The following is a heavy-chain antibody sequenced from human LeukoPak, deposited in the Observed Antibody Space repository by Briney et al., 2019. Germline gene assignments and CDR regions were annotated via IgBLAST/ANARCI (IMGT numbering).Heavy chain of an antibody. J-gene: IGHJ6*02. CDR2: INQDGSDK. CDR1: GFSISAYW. V-gene: IGHV3-7*01. CDR3: ARDLVVVGSSFSYGMDV. Sequence: GGSLRLSCAASGFSISAYWMSWVRQAPGKGLEWVANINQDGSDKYSVDSVKGRFTISRDNAKNSLYLEMNSLRADDTAVYYCARDLVVVGSSFSYGMDVWGQGTTVTVS. D-gene: IGHD2-15*01.